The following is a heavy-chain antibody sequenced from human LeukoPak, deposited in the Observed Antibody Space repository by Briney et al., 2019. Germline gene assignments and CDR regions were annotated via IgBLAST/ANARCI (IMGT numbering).Heavy chain of an antibody. J-gene: IGHJ3*02. D-gene: IGHD2-2*01. CDR1: VFTFSIYW. V-gene: IGHV3-74*01. Sequence: GGSLRLSCAPPVFTFSIYWIHSVRPALQKRLVWGSHINSDGSRTSYADSVKGRLTISRDNAKNTLYLQMNSLRAEDTAVYYCARDIVVVPADDAFDIWGQGTMVTVSS. CDR3: ARDIVVVPADDAFDI. CDR2: INSDGSRT.